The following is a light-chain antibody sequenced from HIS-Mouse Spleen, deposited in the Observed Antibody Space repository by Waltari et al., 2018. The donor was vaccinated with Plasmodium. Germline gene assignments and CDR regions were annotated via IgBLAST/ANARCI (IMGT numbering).Light chain of an antibody. V-gene: IGLV2-23*01. CDR3: CSYAGSSTHVV. Sequence: QSALTQPASVSGSPGQSITISCTGTSIDVGSYTLVSWYQQHPGKAPKLMIYEGSKRPSGVSNRFSGSKSGNTASLTISGLQAEDEADYYCCSYAGSSTHVVFGGGTKLTVL. J-gene: IGLJ2*01. CDR2: EGS. CDR1: SIDVGSYTL.